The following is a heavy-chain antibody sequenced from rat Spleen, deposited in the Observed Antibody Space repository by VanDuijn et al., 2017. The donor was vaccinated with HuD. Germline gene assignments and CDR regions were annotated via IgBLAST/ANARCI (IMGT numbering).Heavy chain of an antibody. D-gene: IGHD4-3*01. CDR2: ISSGGVNT. CDR1: GFIFSNYY. Sequence: EVQLVESGGGLVQPGRSMSLSCATSGFIFSNYYMVWVRQAPGQGLEWVASISSGGVNTYYRDSVKGRFTISRDNAKNTQYLQMDSLRSEDTATYYCARQDTSGYSNWFTYWGQGTLVTVSS. J-gene: IGHJ3*01. CDR3: ARQDTSGYSNWFTY. V-gene: IGHV5-25*01.